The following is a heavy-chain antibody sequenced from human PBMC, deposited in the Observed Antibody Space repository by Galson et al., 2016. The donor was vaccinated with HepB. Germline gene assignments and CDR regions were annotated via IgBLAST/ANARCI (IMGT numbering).Heavy chain of an antibody. CDR2: ISYDGSKT. D-gene: IGHD2-2*01. CDR3: AKDPLLYSTNWSYFDY. Sequence: SLRLSCAASGFRFSNYGMHWVRQAPGKGLEWVAVISYDGSKTYYADSVKGRFTISRDFSKNTLYLQMNTLRPEDTAVYYCAKDPLLYSTNWSYFDYWGQGTLVTVSS. V-gene: IGHV3-30*18. J-gene: IGHJ4*02. CDR1: GFRFSNYG.